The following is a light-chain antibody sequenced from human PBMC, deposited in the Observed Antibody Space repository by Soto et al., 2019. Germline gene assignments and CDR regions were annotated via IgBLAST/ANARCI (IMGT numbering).Light chain of an antibody. CDR1: SSDVGGYNH. CDR3: CSYTSLSTVV. CDR2: AVS. V-gene: IGLV2-14*01. J-gene: IGLJ2*01. Sequence: QSGLTQPASVSGSPGQSITISCLGTSSDVGGYNHVSWYQHSPGKAPKLILFAVSDRPSGVSHRFSGSKSANTASLTISGLQAEDDADYYCCSYTSLSTVVFGGGTKLTV.